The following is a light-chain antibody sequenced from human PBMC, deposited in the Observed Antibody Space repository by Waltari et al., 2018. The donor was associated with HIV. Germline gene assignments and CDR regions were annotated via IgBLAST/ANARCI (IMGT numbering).Light chain of an antibody. V-gene: IGLV1-40*01. Sequence: QSVLTQPPSVSGAPGQRVTISCTGSSSNTGAGYDVHWYQQLPGTAPKLLIYGNSNRPPGGPDRFSGSKSGTSASLAITGLQAEDEADYYCQSYDASLSGVVFGGGTELTVL. CDR3: QSYDASLSGVV. CDR2: GNS. J-gene: IGLJ2*01. CDR1: SSNTGAGYD.